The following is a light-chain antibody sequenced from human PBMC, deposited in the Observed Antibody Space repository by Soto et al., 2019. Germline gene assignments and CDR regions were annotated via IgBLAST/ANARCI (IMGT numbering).Light chain of an antibody. CDR1: QSLSGT. CDR3: QQYDSYSRT. Sequence: DIQMTQSPSTLSASVGDRVSITCRASQSLSGTLAWYQQKPGKAPKLLMYDASNLERGVPSRFSGSGSGTEFTLTISSLQPDDFATYYCQQYDSYSRTFGQGTKVDIK. V-gene: IGKV1-5*01. J-gene: IGKJ1*01. CDR2: DAS.